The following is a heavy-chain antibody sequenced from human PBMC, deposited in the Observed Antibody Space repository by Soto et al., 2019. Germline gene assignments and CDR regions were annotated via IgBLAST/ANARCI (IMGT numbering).Heavy chain of an antibody. CDR2: IYYSGST. Sequence: LSLTCTVSCGSISSSSYYWGWIRQPPGKGLEWIGSIYYSGSTYYNPSLKSRVTISVDTSKNQFSLKLSSVTAADTAVYYCARTIVGATPNPSPIDYWGQGTLVTVSS. CDR1: CGSISSSSYY. V-gene: IGHV4-39*01. CDR3: ARTIVGATPNPSPIDY. D-gene: IGHD1-26*01. J-gene: IGHJ4*02.